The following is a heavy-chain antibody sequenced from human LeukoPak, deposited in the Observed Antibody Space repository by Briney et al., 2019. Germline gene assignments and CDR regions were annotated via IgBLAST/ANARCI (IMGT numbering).Heavy chain of an antibody. CDR3: AKDRTTVTTGGVDY. V-gene: IGHV3-30*02. CDR2: IRYDGSNK. CDR1: GFTFSSYD. J-gene: IGHJ4*02. D-gene: IGHD4-17*01. Sequence: PGGSLRLSCAASGFTFSSYDMHWVRQAPGKGLEWVAFIRYDGSNKYYADSVKGRFTISRDNSKNTLYLQMNSLRAEDTAVYYCAKDRTTVTTGGVDYWGQGTLVTVSS.